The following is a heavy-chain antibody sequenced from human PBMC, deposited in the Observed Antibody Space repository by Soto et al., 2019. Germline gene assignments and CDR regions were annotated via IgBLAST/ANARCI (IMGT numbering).Heavy chain of an antibody. CDR2: INAGNGNT. CDR3: ARDYTIFGVVSREFGFDP. CDR1: GYTFTSYA. V-gene: IGHV1-3*01. D-gene: IGHD3-3*01. J-gene: IGHJ5*02. Sequence: ASVKVSCKASGYTFTSYAMHWVRQAPGQRLEWMGWINAGNGNTKYSQKFQGRVTITRDTSASTAYMELSSLRSEDTAVYYCARDYTIFGVVSREFGFDPWGQGTLVTVS.